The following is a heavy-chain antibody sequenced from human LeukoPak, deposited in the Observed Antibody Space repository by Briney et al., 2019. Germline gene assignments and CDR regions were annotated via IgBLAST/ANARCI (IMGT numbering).Heavy chain of an antibody. J-gene: IGHJ4*02. D-gene: IGHD2-2*01. Sequence: PGGSLRLSCAASGFTFSIYWMTWVRQAPGKGLEWVPNIKQDGSEKSYVDSVKGRFTISRDNAKNSLYLQMNSLRAEDTAVYYCARERCSSSSCFPDYWGQGTLVPVSS. CDR1: GFTFSIYW. V-gene: IGHV3-7*01. CDR2: IKQDGSEK. CDR3: ARERCSSSSCFPDY.